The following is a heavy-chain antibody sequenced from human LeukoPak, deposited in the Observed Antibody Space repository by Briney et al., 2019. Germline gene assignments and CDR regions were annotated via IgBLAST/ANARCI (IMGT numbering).Heavy chain of an antibody. V-gene: IGHV3-13*01. CDR2: IGTAGDT. J-gene: IGHJ6*02. CDR3: ARAGKEYQFHGMDV. Sequence: GGALRLSCVASGFSISTYDMFWVRQPTGKGLEWVSVIGTAGDTYYPDSVKDRFTISRDNVRNSLYLQMINLRAGDTAIYHCARAGKEYQFHGMDVWGQGGTVTVSS. D-gene: IGHD2-2*01. CDR1: GFSISTYD.